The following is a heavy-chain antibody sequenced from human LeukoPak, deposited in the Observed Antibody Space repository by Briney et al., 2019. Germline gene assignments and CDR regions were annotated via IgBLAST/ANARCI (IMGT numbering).Heavy chain of an antibody. V-gene: IGHV3-53*05. J-gene: IGHJ3*01. CDR2: IYSGGST. CDR1: GFTVSSNY. D-gene: IGHD5-18*01. Sequence: AGGSLRLSCAASGFTVSSNYMSWVRQAPGKGLEWVSVIYSGGSTYYADSVKGRFTISRDNTKNTLYLQMNSLRAEDTAAYYCARDRRGYSYRNAFDVWGQGTKVTISS. CDR3: ARDRRGYSYRNAFDV.